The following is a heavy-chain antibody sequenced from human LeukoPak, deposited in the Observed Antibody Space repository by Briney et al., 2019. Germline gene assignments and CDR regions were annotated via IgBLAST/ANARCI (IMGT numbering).Heavy chain of an antibody. D-gene: IGHD3-10*01. CDR1: GGSISSYY. J-gene: IGHJ5*02. Sequence: PSETLSLTCTVSGGSISSYYWSWIRQPPGKGLEWIGYIYYSGSTNYNPSLKSRVTISVDTSKNQLSLKLSSVTAADTAVYYCARERKITMVRGVIIKGNWFDPWGQGTLVTVSS. CDR2: IYYSGST. CDR3: ARERKITMVRGVIIKGNWFDP. V-gene: IGHV4-59*12.